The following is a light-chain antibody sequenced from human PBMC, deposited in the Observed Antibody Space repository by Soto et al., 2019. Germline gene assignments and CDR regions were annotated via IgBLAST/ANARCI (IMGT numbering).Light chain of an antibody. CDR3: SSYTSSSTRDV. CDR1: SSDVGGYNY. V-gene: IGLV2-14*01. Sequence: QSALTQPASVSGSPGQSITISCPGTSSDVGGYNYVSWYQHHPGKAPKLLIYEVSNRPSGVSNRFSGSKSGNTASLTISGLQAEDEADYYCSSYTSSSTRDVFGTGTKLTVL. CDR2: EVS. J-gene: IGLJ1*01.